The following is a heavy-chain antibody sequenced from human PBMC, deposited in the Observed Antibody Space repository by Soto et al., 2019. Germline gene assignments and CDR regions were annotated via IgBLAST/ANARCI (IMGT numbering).Heavy chain of an antibody. CDR1: GYTFTSYY. Sequence: ASVKVSCKASGYTFTSYYMHWVRQAPGQGLEWMGIINPSGGSTSYAQKFRGRVTMTRDTSTSTVYMELSSLRSEDTAVYYCARILWFGELLDGEDAFDIWGQGTMVTVSS. J-gene: IGHJ3*02. CDR3: ARILWFGELLDGEDAFDI. CDR2: INPSGGST. V-gene: IGHV1-46*01. D-gene: IGHD3-10*01.